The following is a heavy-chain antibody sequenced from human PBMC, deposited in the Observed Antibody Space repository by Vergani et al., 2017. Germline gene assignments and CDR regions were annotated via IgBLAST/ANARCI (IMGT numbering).Heavy chain of an antibody. Sequence: QVQLQDSGPGLVKPSETLSLTCTVPGGSISSYYWSWIRQPPGKGLEWIGYIYYSGSTNYTPSLKSRVTISVATSKNQFSLKLSSVTAADTAVYYCARIGSSWYDYWGQGTLVTVSS. J-gene: IGHJ4*02. CDR2: IYYSGST. CDR1: GGSISSYY. D-gene: IGHD6-13*01. CDR3: ARIGSSWYDY. V-gene: IGHV4-59*01.